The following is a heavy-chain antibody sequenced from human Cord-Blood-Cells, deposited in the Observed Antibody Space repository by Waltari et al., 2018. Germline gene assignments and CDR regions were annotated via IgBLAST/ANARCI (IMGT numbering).Heavy chain of an antibody. Sequence: QVQLQQWGAGLLKPSETLSLTCAVYGGSFSGYYWSWIRQPPGKGLEWIGEINHSGSTNYNPSLKSRVTISVDTSKNQFSRKLSSVTAADTAVYYCARNSIAAAGTDYWGQGTLVTVSS. CDR1: GGSFSGYY. V-gene: IGHV4-34*01. D-gene: IGHD6-13*01. J-gene: IGHJ4*02. CDR3: ARNSIAAAGTDY. CDR2: INHSGST.